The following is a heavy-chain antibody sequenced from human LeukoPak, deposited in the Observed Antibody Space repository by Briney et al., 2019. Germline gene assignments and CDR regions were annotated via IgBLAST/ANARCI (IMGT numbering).Heavy chain of an antibody. J-gene: IGHJ4*02. CDR3: ARDSSSWSLFDY. D-gene: IGHD6-13*01. CDR2: ISAYNGNT. CDR1: GYTFTSYG. Sequence: ASVKVSCKASGYTFTSYGISWVRQAPGQGLEWMGWISAYNGNTNYAQKLQGRVTMTTDTSTSTAYMELRSLRSDVTAVYYCARDSSSWSLFDYWGQGTLVTVSS. V-gene: IGHV1-18*01.